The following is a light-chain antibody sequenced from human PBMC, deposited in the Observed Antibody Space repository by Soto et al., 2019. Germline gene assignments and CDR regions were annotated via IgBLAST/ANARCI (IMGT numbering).Light chain of an antibody. CDR2: EVY. CDR3: SSHGGSNNLFA. Sequence: QSALTQPPSASGSPGQSVTISCTGTSSDIGGYNFVSWYQQHPGKAPRLIIYEVYKRPSGVPNRFSGSKSGNTASLTVSGLQAEDEADYYCSSHGGSNNLFAFGGGTKLTVL. J-gene: IGLJ1*01. CDR1: SSDIGGYNF. V-gene: IGLV2-8*01.